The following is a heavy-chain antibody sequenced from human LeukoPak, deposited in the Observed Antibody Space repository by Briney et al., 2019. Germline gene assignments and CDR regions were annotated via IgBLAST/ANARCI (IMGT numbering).Heavy chain of an antibody. CDR1: GFTFSSYS. Sequence: GGSLRLSCAASGFTFSSYSMKWVRQAPGKGLEWVSSISSSSSYIYYADSVKGRFTISRENAKNSLYLQMNSLRAEDTAVYYCARDVRRDGVYYDSSGYPDLYYFDYWGQGTLVTVSS. D-gene: IGHD3-22*01. V-gene: IGHV3-21*01. CDR2: ISSSSSYI. CDR3: ARDVRRDGVYYDSSGYPDLYYFDY. J-gene: IGHJ4*02.